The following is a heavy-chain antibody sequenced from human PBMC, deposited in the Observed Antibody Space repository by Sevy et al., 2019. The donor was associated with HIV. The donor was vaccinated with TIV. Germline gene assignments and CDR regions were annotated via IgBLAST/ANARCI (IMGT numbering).Heavy chain of an antibody. CDR2: ISGDGENT. CDR1: EFIFSSHA. CDR3: ARDGRGMSAFDI. D-gene: IGHD1-26*01. V-gene: IGHV3-23*01. J-gene: IGHJ3*02. Sequence: GGSLRLSCVASEFIFSSHAVSWVRQAPGKGLEWVSAISGDGENTHYADSVRGRFTISRDNFKNTLYLQMNSLRAEDTALYYCARDGRGMSAFDIWGPGTMVTV.